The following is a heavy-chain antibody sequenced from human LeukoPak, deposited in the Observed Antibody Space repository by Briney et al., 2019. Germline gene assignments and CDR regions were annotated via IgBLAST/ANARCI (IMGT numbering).Heavy chain of an antibody. V-gene: IGHV3-48*04. CDR2: ISGSSSII. D-gene: IGHD2-2*01. Sequence: PGGSLRLSCAASGFTFSSYSMNWVRQAPGKGLEWVSFISGSSSIIHYADSVKGRFTISRDNAKNSLYLQMNSLRAEDTAVYYCARGRGSTPCYYMDVWGKGTTVTVSS. J-gene: IGHJ6*03. CDR1: GFTFSSYS. CDR3: ARGRGSTPCYYMDV.